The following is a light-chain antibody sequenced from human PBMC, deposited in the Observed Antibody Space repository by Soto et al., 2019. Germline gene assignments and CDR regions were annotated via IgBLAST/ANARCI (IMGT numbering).Light chain of an antibody. Sequence: DIQLTQSPSFLSASVGDRVTITCRASQGISSYLAWYQQKPGKAPKLLIYAASTLQSGVPSRFSGSGSGTEFTLTISSLQPEDFATYYCQQLNSYPITFGPGLKVDIK. CDR1: QGISSY. CDR2: AAS. J-gene: IGKJ3*01. CDR3: QQLNSYPIT. V-gene: IGKV1-9*01.